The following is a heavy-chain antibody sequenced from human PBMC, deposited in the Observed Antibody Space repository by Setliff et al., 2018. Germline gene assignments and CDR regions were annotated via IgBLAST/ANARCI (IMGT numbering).Heavy chain of an antibody. D-gene: IGHD6-13*01. CDR3: ARISASSSHFDY. J-gene: IGHJ4*02. CDR2: VFWDDDK. CDR1: GFSLSTSGVG. Sequence: SGPTLVNPTQTLTLTCTFSGFSLSTSGVGVGWIRQPPGKALEWLALVFWDDDKYYSPSLRTRLTVTKDTSKNQVVLTMTNMDPVDTATYYCARISASSSHFDYWGPGTLVTVSS. V-gene: IGHV2-5*02.